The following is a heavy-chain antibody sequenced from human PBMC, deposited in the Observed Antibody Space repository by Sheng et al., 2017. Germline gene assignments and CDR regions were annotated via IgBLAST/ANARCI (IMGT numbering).Heavy chain of an antibody. Sequence: QVQLVQSGAEVKKPGSSVKVSCKASGGTFSSYTISWVRQAPGQGLEWMGRIIPILGIANYAQKFQGRVTITADKSTSTAYMELSSLRSEDTAVYYCARTSRCSSTSCYPMDVWGKGTTVTVSS. CDR2: IIPILGIA. D-gene: IGHD2-2*01. J-gene: IGHJ6*04. CDR1: GGTFSSYT. V-gene: IGHV1-69*02. CDR3: ARTSRCSSTSCYPMDV.